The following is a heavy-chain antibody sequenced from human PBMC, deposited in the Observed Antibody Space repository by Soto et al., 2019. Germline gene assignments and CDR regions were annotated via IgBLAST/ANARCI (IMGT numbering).Heavy chain of an antibody. D-gene: IGHD2-15*01. CDR2: INSDGSST. CDR1: GFTFSSYW. Sequence: EVQLVESGGGLVQPRGSLRFSWAASGFTFSSYWMHWVRQAPGKGLVWVSRINSDGSSTSYADSVKGRFTISRDNAKNTLYLQMNSLRAEDTAVYYCVRTSLVVAAATREDYWGQGTLVTVSS. J-gene: IGHJ4*02. CDR3: VRTSLVVAAATREDY. V-gene: IGHV3-74*01.